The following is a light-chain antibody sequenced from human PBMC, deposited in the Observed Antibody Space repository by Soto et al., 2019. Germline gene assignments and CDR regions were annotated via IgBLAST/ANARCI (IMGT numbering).Light chain of an antibody. CDR1: ESVNSNY. CDR2: GAS. V-gene: IGKV3-20*01. J-gene: IGKJ1*01. Sequence: ETVLTQSPCTLSLSPGERATLSCRASESVNSNYLAWYQQKPGQAPRLLIYGASTRATGIPDRFSGSGSGTDFILTISRLEPDDFAVYYCQQYGRSPRTFGQGTKVDIK. CDR3: QQYGRSPRT.